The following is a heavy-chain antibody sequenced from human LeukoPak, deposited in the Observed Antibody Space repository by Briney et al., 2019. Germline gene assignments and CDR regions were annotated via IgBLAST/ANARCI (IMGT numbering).Heavy chain of an antibody. J-gene: IGHJ4*02. Sequence: SETLSLTCTVSGDSITSSDYYWGWIRQPPGKGLEWIGSIYYSGSTYYNPSLKSRVTISVDTSKNQFSLKLSSVTAADTAVYYCATFRFTYALSAYWGQGTLVTVSS. CDR3: ATFRFTYALSAY. CDR1: GDSITSSDYY. CDR2: IYYSGST. D-gene: IGHD3-16*01. V-gene: IGHV4-39*01.